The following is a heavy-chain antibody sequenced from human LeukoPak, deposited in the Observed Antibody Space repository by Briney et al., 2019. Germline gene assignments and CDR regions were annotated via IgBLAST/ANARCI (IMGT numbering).Heavy chain of an antibody. V-gene: IGHV3-64*01. J-gene: IGHJ4*02. D-gene: IGHD5-24*01. CDR2: ISNNGGST. CDR1: GFTFSSYT. Sequence: GGSLRLSCAASGFTFSSYTVFWVRQAPGKGLEYVSAISNNGGSTYYANSVKGRFTISRDNSKKTLYLQMGSLRAEDMAVYYCARENARDGFNFWGQGTLVTVSS. CDR3: ARENARDGFNF.